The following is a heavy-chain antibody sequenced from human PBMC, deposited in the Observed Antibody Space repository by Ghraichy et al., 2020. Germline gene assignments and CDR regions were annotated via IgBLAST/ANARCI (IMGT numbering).Heavy chain of an antibody. V-gene: IGHV3-23*01. Sequence: GGSLRLSCAASGFTFTDYTMKWSRQAPGKGLEWVSTVDGSGRITNYADSVKGRFTISRDTSNNTLYLEMNSLRAEDTAVYYCAKGYGWGPSSWGQGTMVTVTS. J-gene: IGHJ3*01. CDR2: VDGSGRIT. D-gene: IGHD3-10*01. CDR3: AKGYGWGPSS. CDR1: GFTFTDYT.